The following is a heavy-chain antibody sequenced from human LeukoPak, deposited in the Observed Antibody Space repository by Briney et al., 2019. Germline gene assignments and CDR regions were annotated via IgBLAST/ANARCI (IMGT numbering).Heavy chain of an antibody. CDR3: ARGRSMAVLNYFDY. CDR2: IIPSFRTT. CDR1: GYTFTSYY. V-gene: IGHV1-69*05. D-gene: IGHD6-6*01. J-gene: IGHJ4*02. Sequence: GASVKVSCKASGYTFTSYYMHWVRQAPGQGLEWMGGIIPSFRTTNYARKFQGRVTISTDKSTSTAYMELSSLRSDDTAVYYCARGRSMAVLNYFDYWGQGTLVTVSS.